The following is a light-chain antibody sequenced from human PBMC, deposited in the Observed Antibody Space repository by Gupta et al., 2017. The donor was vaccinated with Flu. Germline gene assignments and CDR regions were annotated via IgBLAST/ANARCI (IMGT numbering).Light chain of an antibody. V-gene: IGKV1-12*02. CDR3: QQSNKFPFT. J-gene: IGKJ3*01. Sequence: IPMTQSPSVVSASVGDRVTITCRASEGISTWLAWYQQMPGKAPKLLIYDASTLETGVPSRFSGSGAGTDFTLTINSLQPEDFATYYCQQSNKFPFTFGPGTKVDFK. CDR2: DAS. CDR1: EGISTW.